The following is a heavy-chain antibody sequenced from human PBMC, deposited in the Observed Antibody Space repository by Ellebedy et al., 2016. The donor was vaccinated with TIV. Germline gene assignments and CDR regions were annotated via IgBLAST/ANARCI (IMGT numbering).Heavy chain of an antibody. V-gene: IGHV3-15*07. CDR1: GFTFSNAW. CDR2: IKSKTDGGTA. J-gene: IGHJ4*02. Sequence: GESLKISXAAPGFTFSNAWMNWVRQAPGKGLEWVGRIKSKTDGGTADYAAPVQGRFTISRDDSKSTLYLHMDSLKTEDTAVYYCTTEPLFGLIMPYWGQGALVTVSS. D-gene: IGHD3/OR15-3a*01. CDR3: TTEPLFGLIMPY.